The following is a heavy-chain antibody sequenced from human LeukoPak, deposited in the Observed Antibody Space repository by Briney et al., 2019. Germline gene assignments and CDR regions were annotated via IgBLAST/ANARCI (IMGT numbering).Heavy chain of an antibody. CDR1: GFTFTSYA. V-gene: IGHV3-23*01. Sequence: GGSLRLSCAASGFTFTSYAMHWVRKTPGKGLDWVSAISGSGSKTYYGDSVKGRFTISRYNSKNTLYLQMNSLRVEDTAVYYCAKRLGSNDNAFDIWGQGTTVTVSS. D-gene: IGHD2-15*01. CDR3: AKRLGSNDNAFDI. J-gene: IGHJ3*02. CDR2: ISGSGSKT.